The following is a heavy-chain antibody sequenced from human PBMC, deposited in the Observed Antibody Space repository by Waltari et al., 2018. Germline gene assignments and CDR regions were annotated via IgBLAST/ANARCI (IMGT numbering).Heavy chain of an antibody. CDR2: ISGSGGRT. CDR3: AKELEPSNFDY. V-gene: IGHV3-23*01. D-gene: IGHD1-1*01. CDR1: AFTFRSDA. J-gene: IGHJ4*02. Sequence: VQLLESGGGLVQPGGSMRLSCAAAAFTFRSDAMSWVRQAPGKGLEWVSAISGSGGRTYYADSVKGRFTISRDNSKNTLYLQMNSLRAEDTAVYYCAKELEPSNFDYWGQGTLVTVSS.